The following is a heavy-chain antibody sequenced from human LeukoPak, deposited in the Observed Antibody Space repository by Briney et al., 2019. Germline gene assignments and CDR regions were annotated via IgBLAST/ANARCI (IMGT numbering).Heavy chain of an antibody. CDR2: ITGSGGST. D-gene: IGHD1-26*01. CDR1: GFTFSSYT. CDR3: AKAAPYGLVGSPFDY. Sequence: GGSLRLSCAASGFTFSSYTMSWVRQAPGKGLEWVSVITGSGGSTNYADSVKGRFTISRDNSKNTLYLQMNSLRAEDTAVYYCAKAAPYGLVGSPFDYWGQGTLVTVSS. V-gene: IGHV3-23*01. J-gene: IGHJ4*02.